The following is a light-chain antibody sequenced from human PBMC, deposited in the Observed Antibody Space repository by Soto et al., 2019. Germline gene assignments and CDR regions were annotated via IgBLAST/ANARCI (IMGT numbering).Light chain of an antibody. V-gene: IGKV1-39*01. CDR3: QQSYGALPYT. Sequence: IRMTQSPSSLSASVGARVTITCRASQSISSYLNWYQQKPGKAPKLLIYAASNLQSGVPSRFSGSGSGTDFTLTISSLQTEDFATYDCQQSYGALPYTFGQGTKLEIK. CDR1: QSISSY. J-gene: IGKJ2*01. CDR2: AAS.